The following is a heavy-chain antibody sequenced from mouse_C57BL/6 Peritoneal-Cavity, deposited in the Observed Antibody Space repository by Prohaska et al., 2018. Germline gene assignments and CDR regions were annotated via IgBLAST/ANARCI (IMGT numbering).Heavy chain of an antibody. J-gene: IGHJ4*01. D-gene: IGHD1-3*01. CDR2: IWSDGST. CDR1: GFSLTSYG. Sequence: GFSLTSYGVDWVRQPPGKGLEWLVVIWSDGSTTYNSALKSRLSISKDNSKSQVFLKMNSLQTDDTAMYYCARGLLKAMDYWGQGTSVTVSS. CDR3: ARGLLKAMDY. V-gene: IGHV2-6*03.